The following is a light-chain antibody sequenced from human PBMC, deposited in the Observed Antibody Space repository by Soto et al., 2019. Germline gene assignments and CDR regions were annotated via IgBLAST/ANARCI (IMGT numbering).Light chain of an antibody. J-gene: IGKJ1*01. CDR2: GGS. CDR3: QHYEKPPRK. CDR1: QSLTRN. V-gene: IGKV3-15*01. Sequence: VVVSLSPAALSSSALDTGPLSFRASQSLTRNLAWYQHKPGQSPRLLIYGGSARATGIPARFSGGGSGAEYTLTIISLQSEDFAVYDCQHYEKPPRKFGQGTKV.